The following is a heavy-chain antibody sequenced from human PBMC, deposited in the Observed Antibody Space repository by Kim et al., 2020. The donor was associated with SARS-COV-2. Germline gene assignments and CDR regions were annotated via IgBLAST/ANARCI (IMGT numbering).Heavy chain of an antibody. Sequence: YAQKFQGRVTITADESTSTAYMELSSLRSEDTAVYYCARESFRPSLFDYWGQGTLVTVSS. J-gene: IGHJ4*02. CDR3: ARESFRPSLFDY. V-gene: IGHV1-69*01.